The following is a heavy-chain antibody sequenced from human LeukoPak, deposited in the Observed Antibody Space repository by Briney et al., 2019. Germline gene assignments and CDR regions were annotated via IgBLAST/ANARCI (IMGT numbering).Heavy chain of an antibody. V-gene: IGHV1-8*01. CDR3: ARVRGSFDYGDYYFDY. J-gene: IGHJ4*02. CDR1: GYTFTSYD. Sequence: VASVKVSCKASGYTFTSYDINWVRQATGQGLEWMGWMNPNSGNTGYAQKFQGRVTMTRNTSISTAYMELSSLRSEDTAVYYCARVRGSFDYGDYYFDYWGQGTLVTVSS. CDR2: MNPNSGNT. D-gene: IGHD4-17*01.